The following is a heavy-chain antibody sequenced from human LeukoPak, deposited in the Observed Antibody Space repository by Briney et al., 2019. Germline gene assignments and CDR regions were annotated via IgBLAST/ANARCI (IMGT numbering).Heavy chain of an antibody. CDR1: GGSISSYY. J-gene: IGHJ4*02. Sequence: SETLSLTCIVSGGSISSYYWSWIRQPAGKGLEWIGRIYTSGSTNYNPSLKSRVTISVDKSKNQFSLKLSSVTAADTAVYYCTRDHYYDSSGYYYLDYWGQGTLVTVSS. V-gene: IGHV4-4*07. D-gene: IGHD3-22*01. CDR2: IYTSGST. CDR3: TRDHYYDSSGYYYLDY.